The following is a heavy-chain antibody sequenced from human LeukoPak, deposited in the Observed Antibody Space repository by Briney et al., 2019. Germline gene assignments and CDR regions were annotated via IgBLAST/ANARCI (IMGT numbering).Heavy chain of an antibody. CDR1: GFTFSSYE. J-gene: IGHJ4*02. D-gene: IGHD2-8*02. CDR3: AKEWSYSTGIYYFDY. Sequence: GGSLRLSCAASGFTFSSYEMNWVRQAPGKGLEWVSFIRSDGSYKYYADSVKGRFTISRDNSKNTLYLQMNSLRPEDTAVYYCAKEWSYSTGIYYFDYWGQGILVTVSS. V-gene: IGHV3-30*02. CDR2: IRSDGSYK.